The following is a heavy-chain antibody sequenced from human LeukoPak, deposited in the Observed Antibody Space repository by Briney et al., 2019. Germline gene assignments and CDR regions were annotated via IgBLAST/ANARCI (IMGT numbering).Heavy chain of an antibody. J-gene: IGHJ4*02. Sequence: KASQTLSLTCTVSGGSISSGGYYWSWIRQPPGKGLEWIGYIFQSGSTYYNPSLKSRVTISVDRSRNQYSLKLTSVTAADTAVYYCARGANSLGYWGQGTLVTVSS. D-gene: IGHD4-23*01. CDR3: ARGANSLGY. CDR1: GGSISSGGYY. V-gene: IGHV4-30-2*01. CDR2: IFQSGST.